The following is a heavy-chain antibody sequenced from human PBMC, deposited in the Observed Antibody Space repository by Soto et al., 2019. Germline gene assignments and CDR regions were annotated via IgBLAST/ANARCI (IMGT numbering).Heavy chain of an antibody. CDR2: FYSGGST. J-gene: IGHJ4*02. CDR1: GFTVSSNY. V-gene: IGHV3-53*01. D-gene: IGHD3-22*01. Sequence: GGSLRLSCAASGFTVSSNYMSWVRQAPGKGLEWVSVFYSGGSTYYAGSVKGRFTISRDNSKNTLHLQMNSLRAEDTAVYYCATSPYYHDSSGYTIFDYWGQGTLVTVSS. CDR3: ATSPYYHDSSGYTIFDY.